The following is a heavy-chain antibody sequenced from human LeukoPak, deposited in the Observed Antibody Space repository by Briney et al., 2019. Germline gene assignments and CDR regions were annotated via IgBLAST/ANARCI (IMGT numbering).Heavy chain of an antibody. CDR1: VFTFSSYW. CDR3: ARVGLRGAVVAGAFDI. CDR2: INSDGSST. D-gene: IGHD2-15*01. J-gene: IGHJ3*02. V-gene: IGHV3-74*01. Sequence: GGSLRFSCAASVFTFSSYWTHSVRHAPGKGLVWVSRINSDGSSTSYADSVKGRCTTSRDNAKNTLYLKMNSLRGEDTAVYYCARVGLRGAVVAGAFDIWGQGTMVTVSS.